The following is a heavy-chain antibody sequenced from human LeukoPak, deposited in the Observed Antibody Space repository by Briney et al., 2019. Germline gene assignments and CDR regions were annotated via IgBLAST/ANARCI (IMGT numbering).Heavy chain of an antibody. Sequence: SETLSLTCTVSGYSISSGYYWGWIRQPPGKGLEWIGSIYHSGSTYYNPSLKSRVTISVDRSKNQFSLKLSSVTAADTAVYYCARDEAYCSSTSCPPNAFDIWGQGTMVTVSS. V-gene: IGHV4-38-2*02. D-gene: IGHD2-2*01. J-gene: IGHJ3*02. CDR1: GYSISSGYY. CDR3: ARDEAYCSSTSCPPNAFDI. CDR2: IYHSGST.